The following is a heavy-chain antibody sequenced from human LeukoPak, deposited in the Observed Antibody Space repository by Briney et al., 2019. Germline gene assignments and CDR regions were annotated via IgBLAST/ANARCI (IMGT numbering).Heavy chain of an antibody. CDR1: GFTFSSYW. CDR2: IKQDGSEK. D-gene: IGHD2-2*01. Sequence: GGSLRLSCAASGFTFSSYWMSWVRQAPGKGLEWVANIKQDGSEKYYVDSVKGRFTISRDNAKTSLYLQMNSLRAEDTAVYYCARVYCSSTSCYGLYYYYYMDVWGKGTTVTISS. V-gene: IGHV3-7*03. CDR3: ARVYCSSTSCYGLYYYYYMDV. J-gene: IGHJ6*03.